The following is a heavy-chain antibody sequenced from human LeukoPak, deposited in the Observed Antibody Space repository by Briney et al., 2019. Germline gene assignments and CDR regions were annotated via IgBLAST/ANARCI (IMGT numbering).Heavy chain of an antibody. Sequence: GGSLRLSCAASGFTFSSYSMNWVRQAPGKGLEWVSYISSSSSTIYYADSVKGRFTISRDNAKNPLYPQMNSLRAEDTAVYYCARNQYVGAPPFDIWGQGTMVTVSS. CDR3: ARNQYVGAPPFDI. CDR1: GFTFSSYS. J-gene: IGHJ3*02. D-gene: IGHD1-26*01. V-gene: IGHV3-48*01. CDR2: ISSSSSTI.